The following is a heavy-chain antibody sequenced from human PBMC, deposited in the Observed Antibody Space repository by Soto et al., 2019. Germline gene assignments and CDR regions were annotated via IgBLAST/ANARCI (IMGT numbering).Heavy chain of an antibody. J-gene: IGHJ6*02. D-gene: IGHD6-19*01. CDR1: GYSFTSFW. V-gene: IGHV5-51*01. Sequence: PGESLKISCKGSGYSFTSFWIGWVRQVPGKGLEWMGIIYPGDSDTRYGPSFQGQVTISVDKSISTAYLQWNSLKASDTAMYYCATSGGGIVVARTYYYYAMDVWGQGTTVTVSS. CDR3: ATSGGGIVVARTYYYYAMDV. CDR2: IYPGDSDT.